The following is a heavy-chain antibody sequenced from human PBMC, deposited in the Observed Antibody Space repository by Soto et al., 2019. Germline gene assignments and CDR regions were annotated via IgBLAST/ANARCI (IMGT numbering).Heavy chain of an antibody. CDR3: ARDRIQFAVDV. D-gene: IGHD5-18*01. Sequence: QVQLQESGPGLVKPSQTLSLTCSVSGGSITSGGHYLSWIRQPPGKGLEWIGHIYKTGSTDFNPSLKDRLTISIDTSKNQFSLSLRSVTDADTALYYCARDRIQFAVDVWGQGTTVTVSS. CDR1: GGSITSGGHY. V-gene: IGHV4-31*03. CDR2: IYKTGST. J-gene: IGHJ6*02.